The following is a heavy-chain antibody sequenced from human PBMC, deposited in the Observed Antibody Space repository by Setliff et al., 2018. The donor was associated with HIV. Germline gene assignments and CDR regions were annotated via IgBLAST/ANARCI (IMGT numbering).Heavy chain of an antibody. D-gene: IGHD3-10*01. CDR1: GYSFSTYW. V-gene: IGHV5-51*01. Sequence: PGESLKISCQGSGYSFSTYWIGWVRQMPGKGLEWMGIMYPGTSTTKYSPSFQGQVTISADKSISTTYLEWSSLKASDTAIYYCARLADTSAYYFDFWGQGTPVTVSS. CDR2: MYPGTSTT. J-gene: IGHJ4*02. CDR3: ARLADTSAYYFDF.